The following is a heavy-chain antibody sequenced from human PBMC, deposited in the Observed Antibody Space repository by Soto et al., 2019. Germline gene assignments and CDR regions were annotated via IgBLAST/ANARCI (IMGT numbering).Heavy chain of an antibody. V-gene: IGHV3-30*03. D-gene: IGHD1-26*01. CDR2: ISYDGSNK. CDR1: GLPFGNYA. CDR3: ARYSGKYQGPIDY. J-gene: IGHJ4*02. Sequence: QVQLVESGGGWFQPGGSLRLSCAASGLPFGNYAINWVRQAPGKGLEWLAVISYDGSNKHYADSVKGRFTVSRDNSKNTLYLQMNSLRAEDTAVYFCARYSGKYQGPIDYWGQGTLVTVSS.